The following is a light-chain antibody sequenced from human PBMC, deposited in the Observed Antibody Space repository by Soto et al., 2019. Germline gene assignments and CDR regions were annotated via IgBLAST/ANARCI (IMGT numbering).Light chain of an antibody. CDR3: CSFGGRVFV. CDR2: DVN. Sequence: QSALTQPRSVYGSPGQSVTISCTGTSSDVGGYNYVTWYQHHPGKAPKLMISDVNKRASGVPDRFSGSKSGNTASLTISGLQAEDEADYYCCSFGGRVFVFGTGTKVTVL. V-gene: IGLV2-11*01. CDR1: SSDVGGYNY. J-gene: IGLJ1*01.